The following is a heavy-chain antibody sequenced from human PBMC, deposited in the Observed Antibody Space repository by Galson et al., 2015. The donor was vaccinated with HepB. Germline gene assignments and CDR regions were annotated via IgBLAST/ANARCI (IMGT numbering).Heavy chain of an antibody. Sequence: SLRLSCAASGFTFSYYSMNWVRQAPGKGLEWVSLISWDGVTTYYADSVKGRFTVSRDNSKHSLFLQMNSLRTPDTALYYCVKDLTYYYGSGISRAYGLDVWGQGTPVTVAS. CDR3: VKDLTYYYGSGISRAYGLDV. CDR1: GFTFSYYS. D-gene: IGHD3-10*01. J-gene: IGHJ6*02. CDR2: ISWDGVTT. V-gene: IGHV3-43*01.